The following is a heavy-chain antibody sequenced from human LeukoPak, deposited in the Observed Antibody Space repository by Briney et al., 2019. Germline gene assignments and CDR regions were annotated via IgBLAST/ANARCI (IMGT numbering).Heavy chain of an antibody. CDR3: ASLLQQLVQDDAFDI. Sequence: PSETLSLTCTVSGGSISSGGYYWSWIRQPPGKGLEWIGYIYHSGSTYYNPSLKSRVTISVDRSKNQFSLKLSSVTAADTAVYYCASLLQQLVQDDAFDIWGQGTMVTVSS. CDR1: GGSISSGGYY. V-gene: IGHV4-30-2*01. J-gene: IGHJ3*02. D-gene: IGHD6-13*01. CDR2: IYHSGST.